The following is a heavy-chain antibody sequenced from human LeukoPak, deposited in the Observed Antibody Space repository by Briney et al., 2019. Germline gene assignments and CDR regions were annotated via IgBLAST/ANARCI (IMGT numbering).Heavy chain of an antibody. V-gene: IGHV4-30-4*01. Sequence: SETLSLTCTVSGGSISSGDYYWSWIRQPPGKGLEWIGYIYYSGSTYYNPSLKSRVIISVDTSKNQFSLKLSSVTAADTAVYYCARDTGGYLRADYWGQGTPVTVSS. CDR3: ARDTGGYLRADY. J-gene: IGHJ4*02. D-gene: IGHD2-8*02. CDR1: GGSISSGDYY. CDR2: IYYSGST.